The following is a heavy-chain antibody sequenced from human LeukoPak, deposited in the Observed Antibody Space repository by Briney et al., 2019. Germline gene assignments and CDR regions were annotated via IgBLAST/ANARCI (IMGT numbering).Heavy chain of an antibody. V-gene: IGHV3-33*01. CDR1: GFTFSTSG. J-gene: IGHJ4*02. Sequence: PGGSLRLSCAASGFTFSTSGMHWVRQAPGKGLEWVAVIWSDGSNKDYADSVKGRFTISRDNSKNTLYLQMNSLRAEDTAVYYCASHCSSTSCYLAYWGQGTLDTVSS. D-gene: IGHD2-2*01. CDR2: IWSDGSNK. CDR3: ASHCSSTSCYLAY.